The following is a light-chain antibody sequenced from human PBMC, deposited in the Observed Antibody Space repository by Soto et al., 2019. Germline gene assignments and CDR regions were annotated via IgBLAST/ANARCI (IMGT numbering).Light chain of an antibody. CDR2: GAS. V-gene: IGKV3-20*01. CDR1: QRVSSY. J-gene: IGKJ1*01. CDR3: HQYGSTYASTC. Sequence: EIVLTQSPATLSLSPGERATLSCRASQRVSSYLAWYQQKPGQAPRLLIYGASNRATDIPDRFSGRGSGTDFTLTISRLEPEDVEVKSGHQYGSTYASTCFGDGTKVDIK.